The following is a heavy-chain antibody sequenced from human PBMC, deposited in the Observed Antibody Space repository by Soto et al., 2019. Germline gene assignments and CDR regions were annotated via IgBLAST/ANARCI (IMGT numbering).Heavy chain of an antibody. V-gene: IGHV4-38-2*01. CDR2: IYHSGST. D-gene: IGHD3-22*01. Sequence: SETLSLTCAVSAYSIISGYYWRWIPQPPGQGLEWIGSIYHSGSTYYNPSLKSRVTISVDTSKNQFSLKLSSVTTADTAVYYCARSLYYYDSSGYYSDGYYFDYWGQGTLVT. CDR1: AYSIISGYY. CDR3: ARSLYYYDSSGYYSDGYYFDY. J-gene: IGHJ4*02.